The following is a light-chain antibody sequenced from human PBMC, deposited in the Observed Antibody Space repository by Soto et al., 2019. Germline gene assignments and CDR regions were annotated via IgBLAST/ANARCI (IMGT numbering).Light chain of an antibody. CDR2: DAS. CDR3: HQYNFWPT. CDR1: QSVSSY. V-gene: IGKV3-11*01. Sequence: EIELTQSASTLSLSAGERATLSCRASQSVSSYLAWYQQKPGQAPRLLIYDASNRATGIPARFSGSGSGTDFTLTISSLEPEDFAVYYCHQYNFWPTFGQGTKVDIK. J-gene: IGKJ1*01.